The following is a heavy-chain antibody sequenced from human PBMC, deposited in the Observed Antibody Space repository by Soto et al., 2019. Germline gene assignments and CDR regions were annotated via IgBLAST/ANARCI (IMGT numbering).Heavy chain of an antibody. Sequence: VSVKVSCKDSGYTFTSYGISWARQATGQGIEWMGWISAYNGNTNYAQKLQGRVTMTTDTSTSTAYMELRSLRSDDTAVYYCARGGVVPGFDPWGQGTLVTVSS. CDR1: GYTFTSYG. CDR3: ARGGVVPGFDP. D-gene: IGHD3-3*01. CDR2: ISAYNGNT. V-gene: IGHV1-18*01. J-gene: IGHJ5*02.